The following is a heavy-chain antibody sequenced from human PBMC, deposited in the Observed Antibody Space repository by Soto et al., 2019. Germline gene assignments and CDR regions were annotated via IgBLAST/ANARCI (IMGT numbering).Heavy chain of an antibody. D-gene: IGHD7-27*01. CDR3: ARGRDGDREEGWFDS. Sequence: SETLSLTCAVYGGSFSGYYWSWIRQPPGKGLEWIGEINHSGSTNYNPSLKSRVTISVNTSKNQFSLKLSSVTAADTAVYSCARGRDGDREEGWFDSWGQGTLVTVSS. V-gene: IGHV4-34*01. J-gene: IGHJ5*01. CDR2: INHSGST. CDR1: GGSFSGYY.